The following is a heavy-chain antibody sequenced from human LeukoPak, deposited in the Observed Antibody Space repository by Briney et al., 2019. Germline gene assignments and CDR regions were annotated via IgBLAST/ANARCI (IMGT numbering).Heavy chain of an antibody. CDR2: INTNTGNP. Sequence: ASVKVSCKASGYIFTNFGISWVRQAPGQGLEWLGWINTNTGNPTYAQGFTGRFVFSLDTSVNTAYLQISSLKAEDTAVYYCARVVHPYDYESSGLTYDAFDIWGQGTMVTVSS. CDR1: GYIFTNFG. D-gene: IGHD3-22*01. J-gene: IGHJ3*02. CDR3: ARVVHPYDYESSGLTYDAFDI. V-gene: IGHV7-4-1*02.